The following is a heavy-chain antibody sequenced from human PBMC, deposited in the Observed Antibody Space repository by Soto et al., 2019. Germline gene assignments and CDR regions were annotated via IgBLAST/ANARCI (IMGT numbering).Heavy chain of an antibody. CDR3: AKVVFRWAARSGTHYYYYGMDV. J-gene: IGHJ6*02. CDR2: ISYDGSNK. Sequence: QVQLVESGGGVVQPGRSLRLSCAASGFTFSSYGMHWVRQAPGKGLEWVAVISYDGSNKYYADSVKGRFTISRDNSKNTLYLQMNSLRAEDTAVYYCAKVVFRWAARSGTHYYYYGMDVWGQGTTVTVSS. V-gene: IGHV3-30*18. CDR1: GFTFSSYG. D-gene: IGHD1-1*01.